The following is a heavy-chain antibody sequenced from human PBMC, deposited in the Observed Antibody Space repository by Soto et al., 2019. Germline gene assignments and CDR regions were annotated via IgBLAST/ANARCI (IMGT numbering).Heavy chain of an antibody. V-gene: IGHV1-69*08. CDR3: TRDWEITVSTWSFGGF. Sequence: QVQLVQSGAEVQKPGSSVKVSCKASGGTFSPYTINWVRQAPGQGLEWMGRIIPFHGVTNYAQKFQARGTITADKSTSTAYMELSGLRFEDTAMYYCTRDWEITVSTWSFGGFWGRGTLVTVSS. CDR2: IIPFHGVT. D-gene: IGHD3-10*01. CDR1: GGTFSPYT. J-gene: IGHJ4*02.